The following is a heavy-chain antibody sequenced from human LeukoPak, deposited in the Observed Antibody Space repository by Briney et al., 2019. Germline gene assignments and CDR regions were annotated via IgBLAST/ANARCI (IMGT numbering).Heavy chain of an antibody. CDR2: IYYSGST. Sequence: SETLSLTCAVYGGSFSGYYWSWIRQPPGKGLEWIGSIYYSGSTYYNPSLKSRVTISVDTSKNQFSLKLSSVTAADTAVYYCARNRRSIAARLYYFDYWGQGTLVTVSS. J-gene: IGHJ4*02. CDR1: GGSFSGYY. CDR3: ARNRRSIAARLYYFDY. V-gene: IGHV4-34*01. D-gene: IGHD6-6*01.